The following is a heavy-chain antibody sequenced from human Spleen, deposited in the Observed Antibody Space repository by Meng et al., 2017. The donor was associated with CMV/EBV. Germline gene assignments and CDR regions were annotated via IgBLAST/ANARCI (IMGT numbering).Heavy chain of an antibody. D-gene: IGHD5-24*01. J-gene: IGHJ4*02. CDR3: ARMNINGYSSLDY. CDR2: ISWNSGSI. V-gene: IGHV3-9*01. Sequence: SLKISCAASGFTFNDYAMHWVRQAPGKGLEWVSGISWNSGSIDYADYVKGRFTISRDNAKNSLYLQMNSLKADDTAVYYCARMNINGYSSLDYWGQGTLVTVSS. CDR1: GFTFNDYA.